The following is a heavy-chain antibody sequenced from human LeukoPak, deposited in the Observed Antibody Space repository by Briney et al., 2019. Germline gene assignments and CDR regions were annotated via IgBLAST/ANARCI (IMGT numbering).Heavy chain of an antibody. CDR1: GFNFRSYG. CDR3: AKGPDFDY. Sequence: PGGSLRLPCAASGFNFRSYGMHWVRQAPGKGLEWVAVISYDGSNKYYADSVKGRFTISRDNSKNTLYLQMNSLRAEDTAVYYCAKGPDFDYWGQGTLVTVSS. J-gene: IGHJ4*02. V-gene: IGHV3-30*18. CDR2: ISYDGSNK.